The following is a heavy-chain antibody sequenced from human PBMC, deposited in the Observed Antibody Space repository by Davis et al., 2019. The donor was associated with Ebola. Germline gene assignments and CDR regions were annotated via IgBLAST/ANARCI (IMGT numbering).Heavy chain of an antibody. CDR3: ARAKEGYQLLSEALDV. CDR2: IEHDGSTK. D-gene: IGHD5-24*01. J-gene: IGHJ3*01. Sequence: PGGSLRLSCAASGFSFTDYGMHWVRQAPGKGLECVAFIEHDGSTKYRPDSVKGRFTISRDNSKNTLDLQMISLQSEDTAVYYCARAKEGYQLLSEALDVWGQGTTVTVSS. V-gene: IGHV3-30*02. CDR1: GFSFTDYG.